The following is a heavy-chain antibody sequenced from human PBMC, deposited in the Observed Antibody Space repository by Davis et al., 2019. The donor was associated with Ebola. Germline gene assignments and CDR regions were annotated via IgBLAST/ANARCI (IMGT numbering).Heavy chain of an antibody. CDR1: GFTFSSYA. V-gene: IGHV3-23*01. CDR2: ISGSGGST. J-gene: IGHJ4*02. CDR3: AKDFSGYCTNGVCYFRGIDY. D-gene: IGHD2-8*01. Sequence: GESLKISCAASGFTFSSYAMSWVRQAPGKGLEWVSAISGSGGSTYYADSVKGRFTISRDNAKNSLYLQMNSLRAEDTAVYYCAKDFSGYCTNGVCYFRGIDYWGQGTLVTVSS.